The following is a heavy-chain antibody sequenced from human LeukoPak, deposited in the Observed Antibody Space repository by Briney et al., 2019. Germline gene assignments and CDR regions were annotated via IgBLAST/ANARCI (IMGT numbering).Heavy chain of an antibody. CDR1: GFTFSSYA. J-gene: IGHJ4*02. CDR2: ISGSGGST. Sequence: GGSLRLSCAASGFTFSSYAMSWVRQAPGKGLEWVSAISGSGGSTYYADSVKGRFTISRDNSKNTLYLQMNSLRAEDTAVYYCATCQHYDILTGLPDYWGQGILVTVSS. V-gene: IGHV3-23*01. D-gene: IGHD3-9*01. CDR3: ATCQHYDILTGLPDY.